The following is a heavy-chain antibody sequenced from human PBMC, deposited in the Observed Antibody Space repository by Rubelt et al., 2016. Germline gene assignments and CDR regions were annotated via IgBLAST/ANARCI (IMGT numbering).Heavy chain of an antibody. J-gene: IGHJ4*02. D-gene: IGHD6-25*01. CDR2: IKYDGSFA. CDR3: ARDAASVPDY. V-gene: IGHV3-74*01. CDR1: GFVFSNFW. Sequence: EVQLVESGGGLVQPEGSLRLSCAASGFVFSNFWMYWVRQAPGKGLEWVSRIKYDGSFAIYADSVKGRLPSSRENAKSTLYMQSNSLRVEETAGYYCARDAASVPDYWGQGTLVTVSS.